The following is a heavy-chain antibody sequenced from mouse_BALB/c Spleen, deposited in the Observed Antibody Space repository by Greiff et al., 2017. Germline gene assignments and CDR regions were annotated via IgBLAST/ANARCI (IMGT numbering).Heavy chain of an antibody. V-gene: IGHV1-87*01. D-gene: IGHD3-3*01. J-gene: IGHJ3*01. CDR1: GYTFTSYW. Sequence: QVQLKQSGAELARPGASVKLSCKASGYTFTSYWMQWVKQRPGQGLEWIGAIYPGDGDTRYTQKFKGKATLTADKSSSTAYMQLSSLASEDSAVYYCARCRDGFAYWGQGTLGTVSA. CDR2: IYPGDGDT. CDR3: ARCRDGFAY.